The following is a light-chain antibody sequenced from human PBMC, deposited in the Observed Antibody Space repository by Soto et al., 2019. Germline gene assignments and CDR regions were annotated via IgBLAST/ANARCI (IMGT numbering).Light chain of an antibody. CDR2: GAS. CDR1: QSVYNN. CDR3: QQHDSWPRT. J-gene: IGKJ1*01. Sequence: EIVMTQSPATLSVSPGETSTLSCRASQSVYNNLAWYQQRPGQAPRLLIHGASTRATGVTAKVSGSGSGTEFTLTISSLQSEDFAVYYCQQHDSWPRTVGQGTQVEIK. V-gene: IGKV3-15*01.